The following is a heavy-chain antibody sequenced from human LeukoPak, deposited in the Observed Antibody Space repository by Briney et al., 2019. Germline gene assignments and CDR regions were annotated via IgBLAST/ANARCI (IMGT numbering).Heavy chain of an antibody. Sequence: ASVKVSCKASGYTFTGYYMHWVRQAPGQGLEWMGRINPNSGGTNYAQKFQGRVTMTRDTSISTAYMELSRLRSDDTAVYYCAREASGSYHYFDYWGQGTLVTVSS. CDR1: GYTFTGYY. CDR3: AREASGSYHYFDY. J-gene: IGHJ4*02. V-gene: IGHV1-2*06. CDR2: INPNSGGT. D-gene: IGHD3-10*01.